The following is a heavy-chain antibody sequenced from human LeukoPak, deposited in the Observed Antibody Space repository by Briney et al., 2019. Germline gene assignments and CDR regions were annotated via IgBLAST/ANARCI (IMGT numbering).Heavy chain of an antibody. CDR1: GGSFSGYY. Sequence: PSETLSLTCAVYGGSFSGYYWSWIRQPPGKGLEWIGEINHSGSTNYNPSLKSRVTISVDTSKNQFSLKLSSVTAADTAVYYCVRRRAAADDWGQGTLVTVSS. CDR2: INHSGST. J-gene: IGHJ4*02. D-gene: IGHD6-13*01. CDR3: VRRRAAADD. V-gene: IGHV4-34*01.